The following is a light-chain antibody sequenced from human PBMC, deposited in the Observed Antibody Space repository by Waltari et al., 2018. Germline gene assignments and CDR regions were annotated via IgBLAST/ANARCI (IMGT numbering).Light chain of an antibody. Sequence: QSMLTQPPSGSGTPGQRVTISCSGSSSNIGSNPVTWYQQLPRTAPKLVIFSNNERPSGVPDRFSASKSGTSASLAISGLQSEDEANYYCATWDDTLKGPVFGGGTKLIVL. V-gene: IGLV1-44*01. CDR2: SNN. CDR1: SSNIGSNP. J-gene: IGLJ2*01. CDR3: ATWDDTLKGPV.